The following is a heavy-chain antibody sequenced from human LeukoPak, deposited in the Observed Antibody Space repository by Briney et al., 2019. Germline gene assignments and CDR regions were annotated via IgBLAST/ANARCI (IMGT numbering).Heavy chain of an antibody. J-gene: IGHJ2*01. CDR2: ISGSGGNT. Sequence: GGSLRLSCVASGFIFSSFAMSWVRQAPGKGLEWVSGISGSGGNTYFAESVKGRFTISRDNYKKTLYLQMSSLRAEDTAIYYCAKGNWGERLDWYFDLWGRGTLVMVSS. D-gene: IGHD1-26*01. V-gene: IGHV3-23*01. CDR1: GFIFSSFA. CDR3: AKGNWGERLDWYFDL.